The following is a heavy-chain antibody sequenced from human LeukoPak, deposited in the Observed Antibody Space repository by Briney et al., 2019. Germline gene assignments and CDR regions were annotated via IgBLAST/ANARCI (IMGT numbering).Heavy chain of an antibody. D-gene: IGHD3-3*01. CDR1: GYSFTSYW. V-gene: IGHV5-51*01. J-gene: IGHJ4*02. CDR3: ARAGPIFGVAHSFDY. Sequence: PGESLKISCKGSGYSFTSYWIGWVRQMPGKGLEWMGIIYPGDSDTRYSPSFQGQVTISADKSISTAYLQWSSLKASDTAMYYCARAGPIFGVAHSFDYWGQGTLVTVSS. CDR2: IYPGDSDT.